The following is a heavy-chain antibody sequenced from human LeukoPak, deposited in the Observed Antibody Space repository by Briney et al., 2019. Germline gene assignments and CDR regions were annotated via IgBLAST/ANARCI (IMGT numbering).Heavy chain of an antibody. D-gene: IGHD4-17*01. Sequence: GGSLRLSCEASGFTFTTYSMAWVRQAPGKGLEWVSIISSGSSAIFSADALKGRFTISRDDAKNLLYLDMNSLRAEDTAVYYCARGHTAVTRHFDFWGQGTLVTVSS. CDR2: ISSGSSAI. V-gene: IGHV3-21*01. CDR1: GFTFTTYS. CDR3: ARGHTAVTRHFDF. J-gene: IGHJ4*02.